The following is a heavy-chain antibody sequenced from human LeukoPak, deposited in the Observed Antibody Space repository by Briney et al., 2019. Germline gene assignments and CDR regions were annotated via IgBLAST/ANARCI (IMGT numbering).Heavy chain of an antibody. CDR1: GFTFSSYS. D-gene: IGHD3-10*01. J-gene: IGHJ4*02. Sequence: GGSLRLSCAASGFTFSSYSMDWVRQAPGKGLDWIGRSRNRAHSYSTEYAASVKGRFTVSRADSENSLYLQMNSLKTDDTAVYYCVALIRGLGYWGQGTLVTVSS. CDR3: VALIRGLGY. CDR2: SRNRAHSYST. V-gene: IGHV3-72*01.